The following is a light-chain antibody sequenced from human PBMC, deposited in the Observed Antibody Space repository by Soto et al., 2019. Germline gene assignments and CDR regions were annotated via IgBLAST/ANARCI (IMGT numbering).Light chain of an antibody. J-gene: IGKJ2*01. V-gene: IGKV1-39*01. CDR3: QQSYSSLMYT. Sequence: DIQMTQSPSSLSASVGDRVTITCRASQSISDDLNWYQLKAGKAPMLLIYAASSLHSGVPSRFSGSGSGTLFTLTSNSLQPEDFATYYCQQSYSSLMYTFGQGTKLEIK. CDR2: AAS. CDR1: QSISDD.